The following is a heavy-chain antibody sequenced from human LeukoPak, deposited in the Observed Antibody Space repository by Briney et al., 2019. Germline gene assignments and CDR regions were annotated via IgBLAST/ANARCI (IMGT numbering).Heavy chain of an antibody. CDR1: RFTFNNYA. Sequence: GGSLRLSCAASRFTFNNYALSWVRQAPGKGLEWVSGISGTGSYTYYADSVRGRFTISRDNSKNTLYLQMNSLRAEDTALYYCATHYDIWPGYLYWGQETVDTVS. J-gene: IGHJ4*02. CDR3: ATHYDIWPGYLY. V-gene: IGHV3-23*01. D-gene: IGHD3-9*01. CDR2: ISGTGSYT.